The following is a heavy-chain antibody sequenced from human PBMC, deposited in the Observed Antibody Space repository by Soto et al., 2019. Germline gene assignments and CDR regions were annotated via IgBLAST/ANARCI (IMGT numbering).Heavy chain of an antibody. CDR3: ASLLWFGELSNYYYGMDV. J-gene: IGHJ6*02. Sequence: PGGSLRLSCAASGFTFSSYGMHWVRQAPGKGLEWVAVIWYDGSNKYYADSVKGRFTISRDNSKNTLYLQMNSLRAEDTAVYYCASLLWFGELSNYYYGMDVWGQGTTVTVSS. CDR1: GFTFSSYG. CDR2: IWYDGSNK. D-gene: IGHD3-10*01. V-gene: IGHV3-33*01.